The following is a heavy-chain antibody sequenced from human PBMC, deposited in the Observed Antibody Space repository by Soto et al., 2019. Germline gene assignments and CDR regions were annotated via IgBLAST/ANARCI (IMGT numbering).Heavy chain of an antibody. CDR1: GFTFSSYA. J-gene: IGHJ5*02. CDR3: AKGGHCSSTSCSIVA. V-gene: IGHV3-23*01. D-gene: IGHD2-2*01. Sequence: GGSLRLSCAASGFTFSSYAMSWVRQAPGKGLEWVSAISGSGGSTYYADSVKGRFTISRDNSKNTLYLQMNSLRAEDTAVYYCAKGGHCSSTSCSIVAWGQGTLVTVSS. CDR2: ISGSGGST.